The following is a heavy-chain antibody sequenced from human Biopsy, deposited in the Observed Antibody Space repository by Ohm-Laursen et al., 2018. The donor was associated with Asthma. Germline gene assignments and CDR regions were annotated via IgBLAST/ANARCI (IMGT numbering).Heavy chain of an antibody. D-gene: IGHD3-16*01. CDR2: ISVYNGNT. Sequence: ASVTASCKTSGYTFNSAGIAWVRQAPGQGIEWLGWISVYNGNTKVAQKLQDRATMITDTSTSTAYMELRSLRSDDTAVYFCARAVDYSHYYGIDVWGQGTTVTVS. J-gene: IGHJ6*02. CDR1: GYTFNSAG. CDR3: ARAVDYSHYYGIDV. V-gene: IGHV1-18*01.